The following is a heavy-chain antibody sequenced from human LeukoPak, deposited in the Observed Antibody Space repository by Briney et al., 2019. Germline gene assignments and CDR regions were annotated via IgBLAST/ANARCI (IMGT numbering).Heavy chain of an antibody. CDR1: GGSISSGSYY. CDR2: IYTSGST. CDR3: ARDGRLDYFDS. V-gene: IGHV4-61*02. D-gene: IGHD6-19*01. Sequence: SETLSLTCTVSGGSISSGSYYWSWIRQPAGKGLEWIGRIYTSGSTNYNPSLKSRVTISVDTSKNQFSLKLNSVTAADTAVYYCARDGRLDYFDSWGQGTLVTVSS. J-gene: IGHJ4*02.